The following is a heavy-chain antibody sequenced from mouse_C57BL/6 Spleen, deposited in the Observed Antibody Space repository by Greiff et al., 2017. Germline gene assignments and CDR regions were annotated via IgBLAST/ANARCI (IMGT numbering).Heavy chain of an antibody. CDR1: GFTFSDSG. CDR3: ARLFYYGNYDWYFDV. V-gene: IGHV5-17*01. D-gene: IGHD2-1*01. Sequence: EVMLVESGGGLVKPGGSLKLSCAASGFTFSDSGMHWVRQAPEKGLEWVAYISSGSSTIYYAATVKGRFTISRDNAKNTLFLQMTSLRSEDTAMYYCARLFYYGNYDWYFDVWGTGTTVTVSA. CDR2: ISSGSSTI. J-gene: IGHJ1*03.